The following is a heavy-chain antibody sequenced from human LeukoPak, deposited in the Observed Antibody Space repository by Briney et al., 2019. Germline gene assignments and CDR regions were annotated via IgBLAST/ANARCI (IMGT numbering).Heavy chain of an antibody. V-gene: IGHV1-2*02. J-gene: IGHJ4*02. D-gene: IGHD3-22*01. Sequence: AASVKVSCKASGYTFTDYYLHWVRQAPGQGLEWMGWINANSGATTYAQKLQGRVTMTTDTSTSTAYMELRSLRSDDTAVYYCARVEVTMIVVVIIPGDYWGQGTLVTVSS. CDR3: ARVEVTMIVVVIIPGDY. CDR2: INANSGAT. CDR1: GYTFTDYY.